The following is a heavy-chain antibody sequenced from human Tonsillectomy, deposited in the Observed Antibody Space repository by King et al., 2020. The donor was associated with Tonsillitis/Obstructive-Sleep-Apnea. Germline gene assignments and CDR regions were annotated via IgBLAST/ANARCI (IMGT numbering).Heavy chain of an antibody. CDR1: GFSLDDYA. D-gene: IGHD3-3*01. Sequence: VQLVESGGGLVQPGRSLRLSCAASGFSLDDYAINWVRQAPGKGLEWVSGISWNSGSIGYADSVKGRFTISRDNAKNSLYLQMNSLRVEDTALYYCAKGRSITIFGVVTNGFDYWGQGTLDTVSS. CDR3: AKGRSITIFGVVTNGFDY. CDR2: ISWNSGSI. V-gene: IGHV3-9*01. J-gene: IGHJ4*02.